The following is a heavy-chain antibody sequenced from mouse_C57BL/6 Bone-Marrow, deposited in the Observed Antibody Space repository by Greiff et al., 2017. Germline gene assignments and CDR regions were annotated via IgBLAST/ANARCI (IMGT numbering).Heavy chain of an antibody. CDR2: ISSGSSTI. V-gene: IGHV5-17*01. J-gene: IGHJ2*01. CDR3: ARLRSYFDY. Sequence: DVKLVESGGGLVKPGGSLKLSCAASGFTFSDSGMHWVRQAPEKGLEWVAYISSGSSTIYYADTVKGRFTISRDNAKNTLFLQMTSLRSEYTAMYYCARLRSYFDYWGQGTTLTVS. CDR1: GFTFSDSG. D-gene: IGHD1-1*01.